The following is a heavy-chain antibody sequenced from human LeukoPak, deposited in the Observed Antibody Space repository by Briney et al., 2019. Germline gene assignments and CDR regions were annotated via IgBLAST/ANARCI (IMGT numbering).Heavy chain of an antibody. CDR2: IYHSGST. D-gene: IGHD2-2*02. CDR3: ARLSGAPVRHPIYHFDY. CDR1: GGSISSYY. J-gene: IGHJ4*02. V-gene: IGHV4-59*08. Sequence: PSETLSLTCTVSGGSISSYYWSWLRQPPGKGLEWIGNIYHSGSTYKNPSLKSRVTISLDTSKNQYSLKLSSVTAADTAMYYCARLSGAPVRHPIYHFDYWGQGTLVTVSS.